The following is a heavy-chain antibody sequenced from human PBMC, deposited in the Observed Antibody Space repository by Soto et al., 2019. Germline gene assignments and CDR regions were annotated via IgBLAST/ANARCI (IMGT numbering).Heavy chain of an antibody. Sequence: GASVKVSCKASGGTFSSYAISWVRQAPGQGLEWMGWINPNSGGTNYAQKFQGRVTMTRDTSISTAYMELSRLRSDDTAMYYCARDGHWGQGTLVTVSS. J-gene: IGHJ4*02. CDR1: GGTFSSYA. V-gene: IGHV1-2*02. CDR2: INPNSGGT. CDR3: ARDGH.